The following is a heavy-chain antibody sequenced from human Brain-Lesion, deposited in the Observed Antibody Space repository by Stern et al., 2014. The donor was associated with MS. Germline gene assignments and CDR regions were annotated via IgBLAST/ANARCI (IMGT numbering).Heavy chain of an antibody. D-gene: IGHD1-1*01. CDR1: GFTFSQGW. CDR3: VAGAQLWL. V-gene: IGHV3-15*01. Sequence: VQLVESGGGLVKSGGSLRLSCAASGFTFSQGWMGWVRQVPGKGLEWVGHIKSRTDGGTANYAASVKDRFTVSRDNSANMLYLQMNSLTIEDTAVYYCVAGAQLWLWGQGTLVTVSS. J-gene: IGHJ4*02. CDR2: IKSRTDGGTA.